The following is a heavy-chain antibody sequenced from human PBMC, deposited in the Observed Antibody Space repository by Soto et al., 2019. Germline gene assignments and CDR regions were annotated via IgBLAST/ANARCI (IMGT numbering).Heavy chain of an antibody. J-gene: IGHJ5*02. CDR2: IIPIFGTA. Sequence: ASVKVSCKASGGTFSSYAISWVRQAPGQGLEWMGGIIPIFGTANYAQKFQGRVTITADESTSTAYMELNSLRSEDTAVYYCARNGDYRYWFDPWGQGTLVTVSS. V-gene: IGHV1-69*13. D-gene: IGHD4-17*01. CDR1: GGTFSSYA. CDR3: ARNGDYRYWFDP.